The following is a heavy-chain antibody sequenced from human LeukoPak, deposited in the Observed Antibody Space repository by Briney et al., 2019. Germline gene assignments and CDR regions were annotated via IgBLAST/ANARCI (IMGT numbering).Heavy chain of an antibody. Sequence: ASVKVSCKASGYTFTSYDINWVRQATGQGLEWMGWMNPNSGNTGYAQKFQGRVTITRNTSISTVYMELSSLRSEDTAVYYCARGRAYCSSTSCWRAALDYWGQGTLVTVSS. CDR1: GYTFTSYD. CDR2: MNPNSGNT. CDR3: ARGRAYCSSTSCWRAALDY. J-gene: IGHJ4*02. V-gene: IGHV1-8*03. D-gene: IGHD2-2*01.